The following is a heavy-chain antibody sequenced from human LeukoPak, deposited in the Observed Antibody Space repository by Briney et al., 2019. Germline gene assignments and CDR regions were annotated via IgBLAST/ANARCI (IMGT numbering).Heavy chain of an antibody. D-gene: IGHD4-17*01. CDR3: AGENTVTTSRAFDL. CDR2: IYTSGNT. J-gene: IGHJ3*01. V-gene: IGHV4-4*07. Sequence: SETLSLTCIVSGGSISSYYWSWIRQPAGKGLEWIGRIYTSGNTNYNPSPKSRVTMSVDTSKNQFSLKLSSVTAADTAVYYCAGENTVTTSRAFDLWGQGTMVTVSS. CDR1: GGSISSYY.